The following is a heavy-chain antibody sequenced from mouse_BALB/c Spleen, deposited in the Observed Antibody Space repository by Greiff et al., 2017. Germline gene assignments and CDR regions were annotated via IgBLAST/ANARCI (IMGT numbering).Heavy chain of an antibody. CDR1: GYTFTDYE. CDR3: TRSGRDFDY. J-gene: IGHJ2*01. CDR2: IDPETGGT. D-gene: IGHD3-1*01. V-gene: IGHV1-15*01. Sequence: SGAELVRPGASVTLSCKASGYTFTDYEMHWVKQTPVHGLEWIGAIDPETGGTAYNQKFKGKATLTADKSSSTAYMELRSLTSEDSAVYYCTRSGRDFDYWGQGTTLTVSS.